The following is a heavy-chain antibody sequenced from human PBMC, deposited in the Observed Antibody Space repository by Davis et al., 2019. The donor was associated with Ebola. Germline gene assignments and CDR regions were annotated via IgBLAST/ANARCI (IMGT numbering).Heavy chain of an antibody. CDR2: INPSDGET. V-gene: IGHV1-46*01. J-gene: IGHJ4*02. Sequence: AASVKVSCKAPGYTFTNYYMHWVRQAPGQGLEWMGMINPSDGETNSAQKFQGRVTVTRDTSTRTVYMELSSLTSEDTAVYYCARTDRVCSGGRCYSGNDFDYWGQGTLVTVSS. CDR3: ARTDRVCSGGRCYSGNDFDY. D-gene: IGHD2-15*01. CDR1: GYTFTNYY.